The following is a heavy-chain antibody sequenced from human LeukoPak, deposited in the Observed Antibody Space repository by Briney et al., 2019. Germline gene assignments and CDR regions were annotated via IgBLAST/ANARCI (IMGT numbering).Heavy chain of an antibody. D-gene: IGHD3-16*02. CDR2: VDPEDGET. J-gene: IGHJ5*02. Sequence: ASVKVSCKVSGYTFTDYYMHWVQQAPGKGLEWMGLVDPEDGETIYAEKFQGRVTITADTSTDTAYMELSRLRSDDTAVYYCARDGVITFGGVIVTNWFDPWGQGTLVTVSS. CDR3: ARDGVITFGGVIVTNWFDP. CDR1: GYTFTDYY. V-gene: IGHV1-69-2*01.